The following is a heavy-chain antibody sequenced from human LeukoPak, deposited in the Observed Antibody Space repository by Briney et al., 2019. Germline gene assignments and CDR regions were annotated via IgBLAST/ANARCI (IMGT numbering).Heavy chain of an antibody. CDR2: INPNSGGT. CDR3: ARGWEDLRYFDWLSHDAFDI. Sequence: ASVKVSCKASGYTFTGYYMHWVRQAPGQGLEWMGWINPNSGGTNYAQKFQGRVTMTRDTSISTAYTELSRLRSDDTAVYYCARGWEDLRYFDWLSHDAFDIWGQGTMVTVSS. CDR1: GYTFTGYY. V-gene: IGHV1-2*02. D-gene: IGHD3-9*01. J-gene: IGHJ3*02.